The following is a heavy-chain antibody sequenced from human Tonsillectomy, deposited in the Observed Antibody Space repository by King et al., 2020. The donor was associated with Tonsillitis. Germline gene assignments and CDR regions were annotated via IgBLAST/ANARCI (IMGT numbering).Heavy chain of an antibody. Sequence: VQLVESGGGVVQPGRSLRLSCAASGFTFSSYGMHWVRQAPGKGLEWVAVISYDGSNKYYADSEKGRFTISRDNSKNTLYLQMNSLRAEDTAVYYCAISRGRYYYYGMDVWGQGTTVTVSS. CDR1: GFTFSSYG. CDR3: AISRGRYYYYGMDV. J-gene: IGHJ6*02. V-gene: IGHV3-33*05. D-gene: IGHD3-10*01. CDR2: ISYDGSNK.